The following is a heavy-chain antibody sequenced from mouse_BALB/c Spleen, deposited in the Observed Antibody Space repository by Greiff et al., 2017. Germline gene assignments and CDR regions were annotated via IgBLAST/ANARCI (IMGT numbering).Heavy chain of an antibody. D-gene: IGHD2-1*01. CDR3: ARYGKHYAMDY. V-gene: IGHV5-17*02. J-gene: IGHJ4*01. Sequence: EVKLMESGGGLVQPGGSRKLSCAASGFTFSSFGMHWVRQAPEKGLEWVAYISSGSSTIYYADTVKGRFTISRDNPKNTLCLQMTSLRSEDAAMYYCARYGKHYAMDYWGQGTSVTVSS. CDR2: ISSGSSTI. CDR1: GFTFSSFG.